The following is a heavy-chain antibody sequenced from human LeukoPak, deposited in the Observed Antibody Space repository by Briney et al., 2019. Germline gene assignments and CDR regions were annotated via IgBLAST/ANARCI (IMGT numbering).Heavy chain of an antibody. J-gene: IGHJ6*03. CDR2: IYNSGST. V-gene: IGHV4-59*01. Sequence: PSETLSLTCTVSGGSISNNDWSWIRQPPGKGLEWIGYIYNSGSTNYNPSLKSRVTISVDTSKNQFSLKLSSVTAADTAVYYCTRLIMSSIYYYYMDVWGKGTTVTVSS. CDR1: GGSISNND. D-gene: IGHD3-10*01. CDR3: TRLIMSSIYYYYMDV.